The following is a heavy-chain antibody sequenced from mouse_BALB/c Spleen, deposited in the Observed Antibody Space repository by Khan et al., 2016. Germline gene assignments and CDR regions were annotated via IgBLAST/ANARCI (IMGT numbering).Heavy chain of an antibody. D-gene: IGHD2-12*01. Sequence: EVELVESGGDLVKPGGSLKLSCAASGFTFSSYGMSWVRQTPDKRLEWVATISSGGSYTYYPDSVKGRFTISRDNAKNTLYLQMSSLKSEDTAMYYCARGKLQRYWYFDVWGAGTTVTVSS. J-gene: IGHJ1*01. CDR2: ISSGGSYT. CDR3: ARGKLQRYWYFDV. CDR1: GFTFSSYG. V-gene: IGHV5-6*01.